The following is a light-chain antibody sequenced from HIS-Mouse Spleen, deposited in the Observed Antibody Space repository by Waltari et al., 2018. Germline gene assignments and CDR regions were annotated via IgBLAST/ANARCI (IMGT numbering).Light chain of an antibody. Sequence: SYELIQPPSVSVSPGQTARITCPGDALPKNYAYWYQQKSGQVHVLVLQEDSKLLSGIPGIFSGSSSGTMSTLTISGAQVEDEADYYCYSTDSSGNHRVFGGGTKLTVL. J-gene: IGLJ2*01. CDR2: EDS. V-gene: IGLV3-10*01. CDR3: YSTDSSGNHRV. CDR1: ALPKNY.